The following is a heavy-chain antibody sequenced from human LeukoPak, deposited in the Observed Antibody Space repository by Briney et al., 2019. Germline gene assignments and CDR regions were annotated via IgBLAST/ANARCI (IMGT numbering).Heavy chain of an antibody. CDR2: IYYSGST. V-gene: IGHV4-59*01. D-gene: IGHD3-10*01. CDR1: GGSISSNY. J-gene: IGHJ4*02. Sequence: SETPSLTCTVSGGSISSNYWSWIRQPPGKGLEWIGYIYYSGSTKYNPSLKSRVTISVDTSKNQFSLKVSSVTAADTAVYYCARESGSGSPPYYFDYWGQGTLVTVSS. CDR3: ARESGSGSPPYYFDY.